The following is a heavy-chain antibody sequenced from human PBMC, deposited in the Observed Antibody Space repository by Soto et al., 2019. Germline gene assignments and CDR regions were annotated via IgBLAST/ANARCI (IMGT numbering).Heavy chain of an antibody. CDR1: GFTVSSNY. J-gene: IGHJ1*01. CDR3: ARAPIYCSGGSCYSPEYFQH. CDR2: IYSGGST. V-gene: IGHV3-66*01. Sequence: GGSLRLSCAASGFTVSSNYMSWVRQAPGKGLEWVSVIYSGGSTYYADSVKGRFTISRDNSKNTLYLQMNSLRAEDTAVYYCARAPIYCSGGSCYSPEYFQHWGQGTLVTVSS. D-gene: IGHD2-15*01.